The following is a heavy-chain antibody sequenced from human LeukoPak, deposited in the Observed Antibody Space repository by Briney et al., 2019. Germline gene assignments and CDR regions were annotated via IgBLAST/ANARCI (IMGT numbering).Heavy chain of an antibody. CDR2: ISAYNGNT. CDR3: ARRASSTSFLDAFDI. CDR1: GYTFSSHG. V-gene: IGHV1-18*01. J-gene: IGHJ3*02. D-gene: IGHD2-2*01. Sequence: GASVKVSCKASGYTFSSHGISWVRQAPGQGLEWMGWISAYNGNTNYAQKFQGRVTMTTDTSTSTAYTELRSLRSDDTAVYYCARRASSTSFLDAFDIWGQGTMVTVSS.